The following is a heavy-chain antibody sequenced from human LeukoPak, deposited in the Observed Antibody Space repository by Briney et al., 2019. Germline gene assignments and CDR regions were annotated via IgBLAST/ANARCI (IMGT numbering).Heavy chain of an antibody. D-gene: IGHD1-26*01. J-gene: IGHJ4*02. CDR2: ISGTGDRT. CDR3: VKNSGIWSF. CDR1: GFTFHTTD. V-gene: IGHV3-23*01. Sequence: GGSLRLSCAASGFTFHTTDITWVRQAPGKGPEWLSCISGTGDRTYYADSVRGRFTISRDNSKNMLYLQMTSLRVEDTATYYCVKNSGIWSFWGRGTMAAVSS.